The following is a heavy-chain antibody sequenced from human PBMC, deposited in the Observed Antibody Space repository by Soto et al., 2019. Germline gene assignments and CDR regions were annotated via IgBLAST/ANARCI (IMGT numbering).Heavy chain of an antibody. Sequence: PSETLSLTCAVYGGSFSYYYWDWIRQPPGKGLEWIGEISQSGNTNYNPSLKSRVTISIDTSKSQFSLKLSSATAADTAVYYCARGLSESHNYGVNFAYWGQGALVTVSS. CDR1: GGSFSYYY. CDR2: ISQSGNT. D-gene: IGHD3-10*01. V-gene: IGHV4-34*01. CDR3: ARGLSESHNYGVNFAY. J-gene: IGHJ4*02.